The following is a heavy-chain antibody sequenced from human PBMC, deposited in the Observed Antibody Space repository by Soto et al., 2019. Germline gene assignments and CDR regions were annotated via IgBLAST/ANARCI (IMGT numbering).Heavy chain of an antibody. J-gene: IGHJ4*02. CDR3: VRGDGDYHDGNGYLGRH. CDR1: EFIFSSDW. Sequence: GGSLRLSCAASEFIFSSDWLHWVRQAPGGGLVWVARINTDGRDTSYADSVKGRFTISRDNSKNTLYLQMNSLRAEDTAMYYCVRGDGDYHDGNGYLGRHWGQGTLVTVSS. D-gene: IGHD5-18*01. CDR2: INTDGRDT. V-gene: IGHV3-74*01.